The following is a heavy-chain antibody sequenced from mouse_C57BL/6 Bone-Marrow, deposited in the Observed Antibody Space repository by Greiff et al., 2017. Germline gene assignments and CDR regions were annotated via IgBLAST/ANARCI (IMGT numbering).Heavy chain of an antibody. CDR1: GYTFTSYD. V-gene: IGHV1-85*01. Sequence: QVQLQQSGPELVKPGASVKLSCKASGYTFTSYDINWVKQRPGQGLEWIGWIYPRDGSTKYNEKFKGKATLTVDTSSSTAYMELHSLTSEDSAVYFCAREGIYYYGSSYAYAMDYWGQGTSVTVSS. D-gene: IGHD1-1*01. CDR2: IYPRDGST. CDR3: AREGIYYYGSSYAYAMDY. J-gene: IGHJ4*01.